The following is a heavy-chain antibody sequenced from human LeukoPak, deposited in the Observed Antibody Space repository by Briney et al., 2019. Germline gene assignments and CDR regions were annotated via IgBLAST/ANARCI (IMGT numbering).Heavy chain of an antibody. D-gene: IGHD3-3*01. Sequence: GASVKVSCKASGYTSTSYDINWVRQATGQGLEWMGWMNPNSGNTGYAQKFQGRVTMTRNTSISTAYMELSSLRSEDTAVYYCARVPYYDFWSGYYMRPEFGMDVWGQGTTVTVSS. J-gene: IGHJ6*02. CDR2: MNPNSGNT. CDR3: ARVPYYDFWSGYYMRPEFGMDV. CDR1: GYTSTSYD. V-gene: IGHV1-8*01.